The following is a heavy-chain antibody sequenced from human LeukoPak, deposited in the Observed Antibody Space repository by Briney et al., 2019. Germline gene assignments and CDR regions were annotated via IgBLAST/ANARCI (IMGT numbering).Heavy chain of an antibody. V-gene: IGHV4-59*11. J-gene: IGHJ3*02. D-gene: IGHD5-24*01. CDR3: ARGEMATIEDAFDI. CDR1: GGSISSHY. CDR2: IYYSGST. Sequence: SETLSLTCTVSGGSISSHYWSWIRQSPGKGLEWSGYIYYSGSTNYNPSLKSRVTISVDTSKNQFSLKLSSVTAADTAVYYCARGEMATIEDAFDIWGQGTMVTVSS.